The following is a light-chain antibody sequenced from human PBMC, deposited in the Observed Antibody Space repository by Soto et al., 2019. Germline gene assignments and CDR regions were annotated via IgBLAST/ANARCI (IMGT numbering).Light chain of an antibody. Sequence: QSVLTRPPSVSAAPEQKVTISCSGSSSNIENNYVSWYQQFPGTAPKLLIYDNNKRPSGIPDRFSGSKSGTSATLGITGLQTGDDADYYCGKWDGSLNARVFGTGTKVTVL. J-gene: IGLJ1*01. CDR2: DNN. CDR3: GKWDGSLNARV. V-gene: IGLV1-51*01. CDR1: SSNIENNY.